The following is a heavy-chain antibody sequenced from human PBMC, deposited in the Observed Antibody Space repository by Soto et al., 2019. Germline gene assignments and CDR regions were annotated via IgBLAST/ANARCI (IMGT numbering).Heavy chain of an antibody. CDR2: ISSSSSHI. Sequence: GGSLKLFCAGSGFTFSTYTMNWVRQAPGKGLEWVSSISSSSSHIYYADSATCRVTISRDNGKSSLYLRLTSTRAEDRAVYYCARAGHSSWSVYWGQGTLVTVSS. V-gene: IGHV3-21*01. J-gene: IGHJ4*02. CDR3: ARAGHSSWSVY. CDR1: GFTFSTYT. D-gene: IGHD6-6*01.